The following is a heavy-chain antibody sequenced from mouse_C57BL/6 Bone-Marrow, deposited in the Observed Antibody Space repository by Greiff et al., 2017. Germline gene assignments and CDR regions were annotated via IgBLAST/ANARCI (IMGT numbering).Heavy chain of an antibody. J-gene: IGHJ1*03. CDR3: ARPSVRGPYWYFDV. CDR2: INPNNGGT. CDR1: GYTFTDYN. V-gene: IGHV1-18*01. Sequence: SGPELVKPGASVKIPCKASGYTFTDYNMDWVKQSHGKSLEWIGDINPNNGGTIYNQKFKGKATLTVDKSSSTAYMELRSLTSEDTAVYYCARPSVRGPYWYFDVWGTGTTVTVSS.